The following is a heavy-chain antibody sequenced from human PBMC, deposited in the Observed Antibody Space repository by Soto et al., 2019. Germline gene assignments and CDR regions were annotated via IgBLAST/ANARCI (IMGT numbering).Heavy chain of an antibody. CDR1: GFTFCSYA. Sequence: TGGSLRLSCAAPGFTFCSYALSWGRQAPGEGLGWVSAISGSGGSTYYADSVKGRFTISRDNSKNTLYLQMNSLRAEDTAVYYCAKLGGYCSSTSCRLDAFDIWGQGTMVTVSS. CDR3: AKLGGYCSSTSCRLDAFDI. D-gene: IGHD2-2*03. J-gene: IGHJ3*02. V-gene: IGHV3-23*01. CDR2: ISGSGGST.